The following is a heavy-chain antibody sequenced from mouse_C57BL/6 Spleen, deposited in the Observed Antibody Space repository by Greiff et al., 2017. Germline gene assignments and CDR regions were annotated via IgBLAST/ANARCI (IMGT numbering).Heavy chain of an antibody. CDR2: IDPSDSET. J-gene: IGHJ2*01. Sequence: VQLQQPGAELVRPGSSVKLSCKASGYTFTSSWMHWVKQRPIQGLEWIGNIDPSDSETHYNQTFKDKATLTVDKSSSTAYMQLSRLTSEDTAVYYCARGYYVNPGYVEYWGQGTTLTVSS. CDR1: GYTFTSSW. D-gene: IGHD2-1*01. V-gene: IGHV1-52*01. CDR3: ARGYYVNPGYVEY.